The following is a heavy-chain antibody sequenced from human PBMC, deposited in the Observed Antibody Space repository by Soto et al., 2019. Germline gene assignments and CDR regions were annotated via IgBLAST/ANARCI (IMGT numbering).Heavy chain of an antibody. Sequence: QVQLQQWGAGLLKPSETLSLTCSVYGGSFSGYYWSWIRQPPGKGLEWIGEINHRGSTNYNPSLKSRVTISVDTSKNQFSLKLSSVTAADTAVYYCARGSWTLFDYWGQGTLVTVSS. CDR1: GGSFSGYY. CDR2: INHRGST. CDR3: ARGSWTLFDY. V-gene: IGHV4-34*01. J-gene: IGHJ4*02. D-gene: IGHD6-13*01.